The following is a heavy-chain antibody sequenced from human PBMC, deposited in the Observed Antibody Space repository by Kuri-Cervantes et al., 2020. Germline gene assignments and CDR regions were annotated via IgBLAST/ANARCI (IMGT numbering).Heavy chain of an antibody. J-gene: IGHJ6*03. D-gene: IGHD2-2*03. CDR2: INAGNGDT. Sequence: ASVKVSCKASGYTFTSYALHWVRQAPGQRLEWMGWINAGNGDTKYSQKFQGRVTITRDASASTAYMALSSLRSEDTAVYYCARGGYCSSTSCPPPDYYYYYMDVWGKGTTVTVSS. CDR3: ARGGYCSSTSCPPPDYYYYYMDV. V-gene: IGHV1-3*01. CDR1: GYTFTSYA.